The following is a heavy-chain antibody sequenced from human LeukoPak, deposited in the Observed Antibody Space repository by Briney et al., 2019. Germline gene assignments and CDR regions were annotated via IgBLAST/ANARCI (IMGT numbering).Heavy chain of an antibody. Sequence: PSQTLSLTCTVSGGSITSGSYYWSWIRQPAGKGLEWIGRIYTSGSTNYNPSLKSRVTMSVDTSKNQFSLKLSSVTAADTAVYYCARSPLLGSLEWLGDYYYMDVWGKGTTVTVSS. CDR2: IYTSGST. J-gene: IGHJ6*03. CDR1: GGSITSGSYY. CDR3: ARSPLLGSLEWLGDYYYMDV. V-gene: IGHV4-61*02. D-gene: IGHD3-3*01.